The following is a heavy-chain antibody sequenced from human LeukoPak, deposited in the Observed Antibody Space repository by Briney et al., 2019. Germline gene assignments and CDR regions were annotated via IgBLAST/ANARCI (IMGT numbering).Heavy chain of an antibody. D-gene: IGHD4-17*01. V-gene: IGHV3-30-3*01. CDR1: GFTFSGYA. CDR2: ISYDGSNK. Sequence: GGSLRLSCAASGFTFSGYAMHWVRQAPGKGLEWVAVISYDGSNKYYADSVKGRFTISRDNSKNTLYLQMNSLRAEDTAVYYCARTSYGVFDYWGQGTLVTVSS. J-gene: IGHJ4*02. CDR3: ARTSYGVFDY.